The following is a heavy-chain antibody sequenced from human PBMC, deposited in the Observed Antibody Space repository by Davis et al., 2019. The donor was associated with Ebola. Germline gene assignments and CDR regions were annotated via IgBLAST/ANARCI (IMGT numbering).Heavy chain of an antibody. CDR3: AKSGLSFGVVKYHYGMDV. CDR1: GFTVSSNY. CDR2: LYSSGST. V-gene: IGHV3-53*01. D-gene: IGHD3-3*01. Sequence: GESLKISCAASGFTVSSNYMIWVRQAPGKGLEWVSLLYSSGSTFYADSVKGRFIISRDNSKKTLYLQMNSLRAEDTAVYYCAKSGLSFGVVKYHYGMDVWGKGTTVTVSS. J-gene: IGHJ6*04.